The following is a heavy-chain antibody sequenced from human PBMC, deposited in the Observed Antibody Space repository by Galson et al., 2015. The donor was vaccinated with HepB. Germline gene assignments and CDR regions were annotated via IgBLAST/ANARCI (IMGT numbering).Heavy chain of an antibody. Sequence: ETLSLTCAVYGGSFSGYYWSWIRQPPGKGLEWIGEINHSGSTNYNPSLKSRVTISVDTSKNQFSLKLSSVTAADTAVYYCARGEEWLRFAFDIWGQGTMVTVSS. CDR3: ARGEEWLRFAFDI. CDR1: GGSFSGYY. CDR2: INHSGST. J-gene: IGHJ3*02. D-gene: IGHD6-19*01. V-gene: IGHV4-34*01.